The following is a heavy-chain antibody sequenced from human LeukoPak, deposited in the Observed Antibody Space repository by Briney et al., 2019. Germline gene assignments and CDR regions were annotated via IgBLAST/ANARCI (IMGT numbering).Heavy chain of an antibody. CDR1: GFTFDDYG. Sequence: GGSLRLSCAASGFTFDDYGMSWVRQAPGKGLEWVSGINWNGGSTGYADSVKGRFTVSRDNAKNSLYLQMNSLRAEDTAVYYCARDAREVRGAYMDVWGKGTTVTVSS. J-gene: IGHJ6*03. D-gene: IGHD3-10*01. CDR2: INWNGGST. CDR3: ARDAREVRGAYMDV. V-gene: IGHV3-20*04.